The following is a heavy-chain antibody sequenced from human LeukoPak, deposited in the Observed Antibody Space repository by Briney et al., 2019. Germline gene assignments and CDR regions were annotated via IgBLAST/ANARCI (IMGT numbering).Heavy chain of an antibody. D-gene: IGHD3-10*01. V-gene: IGHV4-34*01. CDR2: INHSGST. J-gene: IGHJ6*03. CDR1: GGSFSGYY. CDR3: ARSRITMIRGVNRRQYYNYMDV. Sequence: SETLSLTCAVYGGSFSGYYWSWIRQPPGKGLEWIGEINHSGSTNYNPSLKSRVTISVDTSKNQFSLKLSSVTAADTAVYYCARSRITMIRGVNRRQYYNYMDVWGKGTTVTVSS.